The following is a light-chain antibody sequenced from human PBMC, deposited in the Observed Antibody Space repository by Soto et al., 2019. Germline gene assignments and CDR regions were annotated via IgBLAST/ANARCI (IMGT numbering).Light chain of an antibody. Sequence: DIQMTQSPSSLSASIGDRVTITCRASQDISNYLAWYQQRPGQIPELLIYAASTLQSGVPSRFSGSGSGTDLTLTISSLQPEDVATYYCQKYNRAPRTFGPGTKVDLK. J-gene: IGKJ3*01. CDR3: QKYNRAPRT. CDR1: QDISNY. CDR2: AAS. V-gene: IGKV1-27*01.